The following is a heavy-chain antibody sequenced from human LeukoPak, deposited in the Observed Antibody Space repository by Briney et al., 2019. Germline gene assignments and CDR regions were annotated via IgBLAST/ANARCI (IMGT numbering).Heavy chain of an antibody. J-gene: IGHJ4*02. CDR3: ANSGFDY. V-gene: IGHV3-30*18. CDR2: ISYDGSNK. CDR1: GFNFSSYG. D-gene: IGHD1-26*01. Sequence: GGSLRLSCAASGFNFSSYGMHWVRQAPGKGLEWVAVISYDGSNKYYADSVKGRFTISRDNSKNTLYLQMNSLRAEDTAVYYCANSGFDYWGQGTLVTVSS.